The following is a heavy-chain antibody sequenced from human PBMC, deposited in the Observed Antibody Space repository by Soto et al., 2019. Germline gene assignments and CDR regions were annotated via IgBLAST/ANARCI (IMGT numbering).Heavy chain of an antibody. CDR3: ARAAYYDFWSGPAHYYYYMDV. J-gene: IGHJ6*03. CDR2: INPSGGST. Sequence: ASVKVSCKASGYTFTSYYMHWVRQAPGQGLEWMGIINPSGGSTSYAQKFQGRVTMTRDTSTSTVYMELSSLRSEDTAVYYCARAAYYDFWSGPAHYYYYMDVWGKGTTVTAP. CDR1: GYTFTSYY. D-gene: IGHD3-3*01. V-gene: IGHV1-46*03.